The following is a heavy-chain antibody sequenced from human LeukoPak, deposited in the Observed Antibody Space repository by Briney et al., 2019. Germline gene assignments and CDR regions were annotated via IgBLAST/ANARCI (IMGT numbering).Heavy chain of an antibody. J-gene: IGHJ4*02. Sequence: GGSLRLSCAASGFTVSSNYMSWVRQAPGKGLEWVSVIYSGGSTYYADSVKGRFTISRDNSKNTLYLQMNSLRAEDTAVYYCARDLNDYGFDYWGQGTLVTVSS. CDR2: IYSGGST. CDR1: GFTVSSNY. V-gene: IGHV3-53*01. CDR3: ARDLNDYGFDY. D-gene: IGHD4-17*01.